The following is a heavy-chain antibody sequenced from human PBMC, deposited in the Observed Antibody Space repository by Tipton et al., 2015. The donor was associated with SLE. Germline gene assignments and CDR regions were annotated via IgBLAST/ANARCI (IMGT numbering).Heavy chain of an antibody. D-gene: IGHD5-12*01. V-gene: IGHV3-23*01. Sequence: SLRLSCIGSGFTFSSYAMRWVRQTPGGGLEWVSAISDNSGRSTYYSDPVRGRFTISRDNSRNTLYLQMNSLRAEDTAVYYCATAAGYGAFDYWGQGTLVTVSS. J-gene: IGHJ4*02. CDR2: ISDNSGRST. CDR3: ATAAGYGAFDY. CDR1: GFTFSSYA.